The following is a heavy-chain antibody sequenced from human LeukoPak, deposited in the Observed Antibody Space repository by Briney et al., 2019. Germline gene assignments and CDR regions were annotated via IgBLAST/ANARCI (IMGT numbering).Heavy chain of an antibody. CDR1: GGSISSGGYS. J-gene: IGHJ3*02. D-gene: IGHD2-2*01. CDR2: IYHSGST. Sequence: SETLSLTCAVSGGSISSGGYSWSWIRQPPGKGLEWIGYIYHSGSTYYNPSLKSRVTISVGRSKNQFSLKLSSVTAADTAVYYCARDSGYQLHRFGAFDIWGQGTMVTVSS. CDR3: ARDSGYQLHRFGAFDI. V-gene: IGHV4-30-2*01.